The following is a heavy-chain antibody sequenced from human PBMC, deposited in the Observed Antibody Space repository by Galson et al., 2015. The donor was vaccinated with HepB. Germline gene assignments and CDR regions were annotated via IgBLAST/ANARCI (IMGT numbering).Heavy chain of an antibody. D-gene: IGHD3-22*01. CDR2: IYSGGST. J-gene: IGHJ4*02. V-gene: IGHV3-53*01. CDR1: GFTVSSNY. Sequence: SLRLSCAVSGFTVSSNYMSWVRQAPGKGLEWVSIIYSGGSTYYADSVKGRFTISRDNSKNTLYLQMNSLRAEDTAVYYCARELRAPRYYYDSRGPFDYWGQGTLVTVSS. CDR3: ARELRAPRYYYDSRGPFDY.